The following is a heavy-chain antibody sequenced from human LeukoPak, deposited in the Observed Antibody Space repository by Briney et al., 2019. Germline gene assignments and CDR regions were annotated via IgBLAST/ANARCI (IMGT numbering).Heavy chain of an antibody. D-gene: IGHD6-19*01. CDR3: ARAHGIAVAGTFSVDY. J-gene: IGHJ4*02. Sequence: ASVKVSCKASGYTFTSYGISWVRQAPGQGLEWMGWINPNSGGTNYAQKFQGRVTMTRDTSISTAYMELSRLRSDDTAVYYCARAHGIAVAGTFSVDYWGQGTLVTVSS. V-gene: IGHV1-2*02. CDR2: INPNSGGT. CDR1: GYTFTSYG.